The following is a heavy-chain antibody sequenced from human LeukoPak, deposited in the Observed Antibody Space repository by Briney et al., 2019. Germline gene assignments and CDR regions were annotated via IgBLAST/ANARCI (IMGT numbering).Heavy chain of an antibody. D-gene: IGHD4-17*01. CDR3: ARDRGYGDYYFDY. CDR1: GGTFSSYA. CDR2: IIPIFGTA. J-gene: IGHJ4*02. Sequence: ASVKVSCKASGGTFSSYAISWVRQAPGQGLEWMGGIIPIFGTANYAQKFQGRVTITADKSTSTAYMELSRLRSDDTAVYYCARDRGYGDYYFDYWGQGTLVTVSS. V-gene: IGHV1-69*06.